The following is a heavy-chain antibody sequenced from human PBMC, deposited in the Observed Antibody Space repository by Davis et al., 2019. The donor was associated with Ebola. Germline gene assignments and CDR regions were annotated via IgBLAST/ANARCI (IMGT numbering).Heavy chain of an antibody. CDR2: MYHSGST. CDR3: ARSAAQYFYDGSNYHSTAGTDFDY. CDR1: SGFIRHYY. D-gene: IGHD3-22*01. Sequence: SETLSLTCTVSSGFIRHYYWSWIRQSPGKGLEWIGYMYHSGSTYSNPSLKSRVTMSIDTSKNQFSLKLSSVTAADTAVYYCARSAAQYFYDGSNYHSTAGTDFDYWGQGTLVTVSS. J-gene: IGHJ4*02. V-gene: IGHV4-59*01.